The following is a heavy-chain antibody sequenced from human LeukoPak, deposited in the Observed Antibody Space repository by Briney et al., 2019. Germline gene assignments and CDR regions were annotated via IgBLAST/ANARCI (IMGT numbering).Heavy chain of an antibody. J-gene: IGHJ4*01. CDR1: GFTFRNYY. CDR2: IWLDGNNE. CDR3: AKDLSGHCTYDY. Sequence: PGGSLRLSCAASGFTFRNYYMHWVRQAPGKGLEWVAVIWLDGNNEYYADSVKGRFSLSRDNSKNTLYLQLNSLRTEDTAMYYCAKDLSGHCTYDYWGQGTLVTVSS. V-gene: IGHV3-33*03. D-gene: IGHD2-8*01.